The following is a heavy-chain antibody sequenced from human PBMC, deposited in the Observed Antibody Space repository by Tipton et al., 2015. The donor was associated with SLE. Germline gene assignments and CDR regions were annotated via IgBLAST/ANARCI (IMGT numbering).Heavy chain of an antibody. CDR1: GFTFDDYA. CDR2: ISWNGRST. CDR3: AKDLGQATAVSYFFAMDV. Sequence: SLRLSCVASGFTFDDYAVHWVRQAPGKGLEWVSGISWNGRSTVYADSVKGRITISRDNAKNSLYLQMNSLKTEDTALYFCAKDLGQATAVSYFFAMDVWGQGTTVTVSS. J-gene: IGHJ6*02. V-gene: IGHV3-9*01. D-gene: IGHD6-13*01.